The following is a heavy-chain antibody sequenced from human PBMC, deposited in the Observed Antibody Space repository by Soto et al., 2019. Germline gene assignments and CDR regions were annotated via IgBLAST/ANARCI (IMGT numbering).Heavy chain of an antibody. CDR1: GFTFSSYA. V-gene: IGHV3-23*01. Sequence: GGSLRLSCAASGFTFSSYAMSWVRQAPGKGLEWVSAISGSGGSTYYADSVKGRFTISRDNSKNTLYLQMNSLRAEDTAVYYCAKGGLWFERVRGVIWSFDIWGQGTMVTVSS. J-gene: IGHJ3*02. CDR3: AKGGLWFERVRGVIWSFDI. D-gene: IGHD3-10*01. CDR2: ISGSGGST.